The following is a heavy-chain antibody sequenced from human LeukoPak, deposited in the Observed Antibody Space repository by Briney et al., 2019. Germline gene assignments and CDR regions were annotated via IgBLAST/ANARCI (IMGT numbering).Heavy chain of an antibody. CDR3: AKRGVVIRVFLVGFHKEAYYFDS. J-gene: IGHJ4*02. CDR2: LSGSGGGT. V-gene: IGHV3-23*01. D-gene: IGHD3-10*01. CDR1: GITLSNYG. Sequence: PGGSLRLSCAVSGITLSNYGMSWVRQAPGKGLEWVAGLSGSGGGTNYAESVQGRFTISRDNPKNTLYLQMNSLRAEDTAVYFCAKRGVVIRVFLVGFHKEAYYFDSWGQGALVTVSS.